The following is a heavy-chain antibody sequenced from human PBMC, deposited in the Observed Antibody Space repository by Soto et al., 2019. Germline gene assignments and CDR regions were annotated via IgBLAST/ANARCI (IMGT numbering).Heavy chain of an antibody. V-gene: IGHV1-69*13. Sequence: ASVKVSCKASGGTFSSYPINWVRQAPGQGLEWMGEIIPIFGTANYAQKFQGRVTITADEFTSTAYMELSSLRSDDTAVYYCAGGYSYGGLDSWGQGPLVTVSS. CDR1: GGTFSSYP. CDR3: AGGYSYGGLDS. CDR2: IIPIFGTA. J-gene: IGHJ4*02. D-gene: IGHD5-18*01.